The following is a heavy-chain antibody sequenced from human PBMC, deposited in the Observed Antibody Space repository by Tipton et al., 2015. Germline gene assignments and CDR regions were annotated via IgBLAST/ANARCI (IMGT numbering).Heavy chain of an antibody. CDR1: GFTFRSSW. J-gene: IGHJ4*02. CDR2: MNTDGTNI. CDR3: ARSLRDGYNREFAY. Sequence: GSLRLSCAASGFTFRSSWMAWVRQVPGKGLLWVSLMNTDGTNIGHADSVKGRFIISRDNAKNTLYLQMNSLRAEDAAVCYCARSLRDGYNREFAYWGQGTLVTVSS. V-gene: IGHV3-74*01. D-gene: IGHD5-24*01.